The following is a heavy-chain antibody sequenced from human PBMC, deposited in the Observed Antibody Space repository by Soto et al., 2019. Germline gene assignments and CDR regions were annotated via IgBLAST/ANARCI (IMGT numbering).Heavy chain of an antibody. CDR1: GFTFSSYA. V-gene: IGHV3-23*01. J-gene: IGHJ6*02. Sequence: GGSLRLSCAASGFTFSSYAMSWVRQAPGKGLEWVSAISGSGGSTYYAHSVKGRFTISRDNSKNTLYLQMNSLRAEDTAVYYCAKDASGVALFYYGMDVWGQGTTVTVSS. D-gene: IGHD6-25*01. CDR3: AKDASGVALFYYGMDV. CDR2: ISGSGGST.